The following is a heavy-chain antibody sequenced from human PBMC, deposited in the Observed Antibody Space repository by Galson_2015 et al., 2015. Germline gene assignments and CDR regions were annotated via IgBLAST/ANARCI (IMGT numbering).Heavy chain of an antibody. CDR3: ARDELHIVVVAGGYYYGMDV. CDR2: INPNSGGT. V-gene: IGHV1-2*06. D-gene: IGHD2-21*01. Sequence: SVKVSCKASGYTFTGYYMHWVRQAPGQGLEWMGRINPNSGGTNYAQKFQGRVTMTRDTSISTAYMELSRLRSDDTAVYYCARDELHIVVVAGGYYYGMDVWGQGTTVTVSS. J-gene: IGHJ6*02. CDR1: GYTFTGYY.